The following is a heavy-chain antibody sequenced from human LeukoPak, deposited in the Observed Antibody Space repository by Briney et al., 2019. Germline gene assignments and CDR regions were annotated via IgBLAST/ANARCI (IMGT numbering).Heavy chain of an antibody. CDR1: RFTFSTYA. J-gene: IGHJ4*02. CDR2: ISGSGGST. CDR3: AKERWTTTAFDY. Sequence: GGSLRLSCAASRFTFSTYAMSWVRQAPGKGLEWVSAISGSGGSTYYADSVKGRFTVSRDNSKNTLYLQMNSLRAEDTAVYYCAKERWTTTAFDYWGQGTLVTVSS. D-gene: IGHD4-23*01. V-gene: IGHV3-23*01.